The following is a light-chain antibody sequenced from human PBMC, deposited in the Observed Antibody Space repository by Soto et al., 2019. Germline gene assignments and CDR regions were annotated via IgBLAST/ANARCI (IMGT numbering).Light chain of an antibody. CDR2: AIS. V-gene: IGKV3D-20*02. CDR1: QSVTSNY. J-gene: IGKJ1*01. Sequence: EIVLTQSPGTLSLSPGESAALSCRASQSVTSNYLVWYRQKPGQAPRLLIYAISSRAAGIPDRFNGSGSGTDFTLTITRLEPEDCAVYYCQQHSNSPWTFGQGTRVEV. CDR3: QQHSNSPWT.